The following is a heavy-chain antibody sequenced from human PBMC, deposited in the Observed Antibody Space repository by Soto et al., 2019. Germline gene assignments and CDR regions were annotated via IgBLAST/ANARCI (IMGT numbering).Heavy chain of an antibody. CDR1: GYTFTGHY. J-gene: IGHJ4*02. V-gene: IGHV1-2*02. CDR2: IGPESGAT. Sequence: ASVKVSCKASGYTFTGHYIHWVRQAPEQGPDWMGEIGPESGATRYAEKFQGRVTMTLDTSITTVYMELKNLSPDDTAVYYCGRGRSGQIVVFYWGQGTPVTVSS. D-gene: IGHD1-26*01. CDR3: GRGRSGQIVVFY.